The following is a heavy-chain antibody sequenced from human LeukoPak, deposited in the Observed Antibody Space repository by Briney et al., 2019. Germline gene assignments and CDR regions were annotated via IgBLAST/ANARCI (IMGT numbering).Heavy chain of an antibody. J-gene: IGHJ4*02. V-gene: IGHV1-46*01. CDR1: GYTFTTYG. CDR3: ARRPIFGVVIDFFDY. Sequence: SVKVSCKASGYTFTTYGMSWVRQAPGQGLEWVGVINPSGGSTNYARKFQGRVTMTRDMSTSTVYMELRSLKSEDTAVYYCARRPIFGVVIDFFDYWGQGTLVTVSS. CDR2: INPSGGST. D-gene: IGHD3-3*01.